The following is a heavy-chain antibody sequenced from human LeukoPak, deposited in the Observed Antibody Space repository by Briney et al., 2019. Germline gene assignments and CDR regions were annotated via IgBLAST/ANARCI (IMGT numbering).Heavy chain of an antibody. CDR2: LYNTETT. CDR1: GGSISRSSYY. J-gene: IGHJ4*02. Sequence: TSETLSLTCSVSGGSISRSSYYWGWIRQPPGKGLEWIGSLYNTETTYYNPSLQSRVTISVDTSKNQLSLKLSSVTAADTAVYYCARHPTLTSGGNFEYWGQGTLVTVSS. V-gene: IGHV4-39*01. CDR3: ARHPTLTSGGNFEY. D-gene: IGHD1-14*01.